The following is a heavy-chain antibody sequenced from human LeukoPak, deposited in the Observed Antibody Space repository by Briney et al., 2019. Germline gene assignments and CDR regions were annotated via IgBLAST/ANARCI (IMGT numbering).Heavy chain of an antibody. CDR2: ISSRSSYI. V-gene: IGHV3-21*01. CDR1: GFTFSRYS. J-gene: IGHJ4*02. D-gene: IGHD2-21*01. Sequence: GRSLRLSCAASGFTFSRYSMSWVRQAPGKGLECVSSISSRSSYIYYADSVKGRFTISRDNAKTSLYLQMNSLRAEDTAVYYCARELGFVLENYWGQGTLVTVSS. CDR3: ARELGFVLENY.